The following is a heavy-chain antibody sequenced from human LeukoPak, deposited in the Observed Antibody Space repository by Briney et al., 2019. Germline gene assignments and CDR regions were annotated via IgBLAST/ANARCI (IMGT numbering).Heavy chain of an antibody. CDR1: GGSISSYY. D-gene: IGHD6-13*01. CDR3: ARYSSSWYLWRGWFDP. Sequence: SETLSLTCTVSGGSISSYYWSWIRQPPGKGLEWIGYIYYSGSTNYNPSLKSRVTISVDTSKNQFSLKLSSVTAADTAVYYCARYSSSWYLWRGWFDPWGQGTQVTVSS. J-gene: IGHJ5*02. CDR2: IYYSGST. V-gene: IGHV4-59*01.